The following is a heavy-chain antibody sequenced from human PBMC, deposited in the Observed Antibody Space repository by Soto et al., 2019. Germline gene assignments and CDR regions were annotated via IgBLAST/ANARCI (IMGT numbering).Heavy chain of an antibody. CDR3: ARSALVTHNYYMDV. CDR2: IASSSTYI. D-gene: IGHD4-4*01. CDR1: GFTFSSYS. V-gene: IGHV3-21*01. Sequence: EVQLVESGGGLVKPGGSLRLSCVVSGFTFSSYSMNWVRQAPGKGLEWLSSIASSSTYIQYADSVKGRFTISRDNAKNSLYLQMNSLRAEDTAVYYCARSALVTHNYYMDVWGTGTTVTVSS. J-gene: IGHJ6*03.